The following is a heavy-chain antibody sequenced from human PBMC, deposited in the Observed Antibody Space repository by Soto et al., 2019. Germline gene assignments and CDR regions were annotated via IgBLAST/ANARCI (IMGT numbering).Heavy chain of an antibody. V-gene: IGHV4-59*01. CDR3: ARLIGNSPELNWFDP. J-gene: IGHJ5*02. D-gene: IGHD3-16*02. CDR1: GGSISSYY. CDR2: IYYSGST. Sequence: SETLSLTCTVSGGSISSYYWSWIRQPPGKGLEWIGYIYYSGSTNYNPSLKSRVTISVDTSKNQFSLKLSSVTAADTAVYYCARLIGNSPELNWFDPWGQGTLVTVSS.